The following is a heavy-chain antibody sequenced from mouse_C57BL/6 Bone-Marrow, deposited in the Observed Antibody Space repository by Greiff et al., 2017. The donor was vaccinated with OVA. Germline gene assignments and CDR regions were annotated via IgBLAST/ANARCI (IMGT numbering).Heavy chain of an antibody. CDR1: GYTFTSYW. D-gene: IGHD1-1*01. CDR2: IDPSDSYT. J-gene: IGHJ3*01. CDR3: ARPSPYYYGSSPIAY. Sequence: VQLQQPGAELVKPGASVKLSCKASGYTFTSYWMQWVKQRPGQGLEWIGEIDPSDSYTNYNQKFKGKATLTVDTSSSTAYMQISSLTSEDSAVYYCARPSPYYYGSSPIAYWGQGTLVTVSA. V-gene: IGHV1-50*01.